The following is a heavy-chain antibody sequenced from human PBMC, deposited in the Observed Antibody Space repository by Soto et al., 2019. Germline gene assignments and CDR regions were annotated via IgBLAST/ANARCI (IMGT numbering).Heavy chain of an antibody. CDR1: GFTFSSCG. CDR2: IWYDGSNK. D-gene: IGHD6-19*01. CDR3: ASSGWYYYYGMDV. Sequence: GGSLRLSCAASGFTFSSCGMHWVRQAPGKGLEWVAVIWYDGSNKYYADSVKGRFTISRDNSKNTLYLQMNSLRAEDTAVYYCASSGWYYYYGMDVWGQGTTVTVS. J-gene: IGHJ6*02. V-gene: IGHV3-33*01.